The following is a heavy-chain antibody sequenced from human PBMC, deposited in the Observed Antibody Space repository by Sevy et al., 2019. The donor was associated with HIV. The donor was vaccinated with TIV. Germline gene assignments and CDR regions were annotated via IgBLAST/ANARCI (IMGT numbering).Heavy chain of an antibody. CDR1: GGSISSSSYY. J-gene: IGHJ6*02. V-gene: IGHV4-39*01. Sequence: SETLSLTCTVSGGSISSSSYYWNWIRQPLGKGLEWIGSIYYTGSTYYKPSLKSRVTISKDTSKNQFSLKLTSVTAADTAVYYCARPEGLQLNYAMDVWGQWTTVTVSS. CDR2: IYYTGST. D-gene: IGHD3-3*01. CDR3: ARPEGLQLNYAMDV.